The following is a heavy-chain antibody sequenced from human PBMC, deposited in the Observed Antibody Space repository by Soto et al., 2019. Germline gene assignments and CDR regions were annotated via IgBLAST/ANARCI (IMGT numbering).Heavy chain of an antibody. CDR3: AREDSIIIPAVSDF. J-gene: IGHJ4*02. D-gene: IGHD2-2*01. CDR2: ISKSDYT. V-gene: IGHV3-21*01. Sequence: GGSLRLSCTVSGFAFNNYGINWVRQAPGKGLEWVSSISKSDYTYYSDSVRGRFAISRDNAKSSVSLQMNTLRVEDTAVYYCAREDSIIIPAVSDFWGQGTLVTVSS. CDR1: GFAFNNYG.